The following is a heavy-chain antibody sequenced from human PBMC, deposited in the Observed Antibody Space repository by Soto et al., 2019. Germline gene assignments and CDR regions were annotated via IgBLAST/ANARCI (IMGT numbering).Heavy chain of an antibody. CDR1: GFTFSSYG. CDR2: ISYDGSNK. J-gene: IGHJ5*02. CDR3: AKDVLERRWLHQNWFDP. V-gene: IGHV3-30*18. D-gene: IGHD1-1*01. Sequence: QVQLVESGGGVVQPGRSLRLSCAASGFTFSSYGMHWVRQAPGKGLEWVAVISYDGSNKYYADSVKGRFTISRDNSKNTLYLQMNSLRAEDTAVYYCAKDVLERRWLHQNWFDPWGQGTLVTVSS.